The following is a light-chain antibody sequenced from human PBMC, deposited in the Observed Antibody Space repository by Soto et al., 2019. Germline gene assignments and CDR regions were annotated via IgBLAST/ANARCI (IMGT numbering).Light chain of an antibody. CDR3: HSYNTAAFT. V-gene: IGKV1-27*01. J-gene: IGKJ3*01. Sequence: IQMTQSPSSLSASVGDRVTITCRARQDIRNYLAWYQQRPGKVPTLLIYAASTLQSGVPSRFSGSGSGTDYTLTISSLQPEDVATYYCHSYNTAAFTFGPGTKVDIK. CDR1: QDIRNY. CDR2: AAS.